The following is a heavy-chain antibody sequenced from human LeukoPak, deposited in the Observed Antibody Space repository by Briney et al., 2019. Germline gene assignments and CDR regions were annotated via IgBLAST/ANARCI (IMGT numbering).Heavy chain of an antibody. J-gene: IGHJ4*02. CDR1: GGSFSDYY. CDR2: INHSGST. V-gene: IGHV4-34*01. CDR3: ARGPYYYDSSGHDY. Sequence: SETLSLTCAVYGGSFSDYYWSWIRQPPGKGLEWIGEINHSGSTNYNPSLKSRVTISVDTSKNQFSLKLSSVTAADTAVYYCARGPYYYDSSGHDYWGQGTLVTVSS. D-gene: IGHD3-22*01.